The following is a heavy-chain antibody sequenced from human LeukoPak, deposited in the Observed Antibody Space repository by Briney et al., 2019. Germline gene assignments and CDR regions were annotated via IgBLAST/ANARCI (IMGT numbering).Heavy chain of an antibody. D-gene: IGHD3-3*01. Sequence: SETLSLTCTVSGSSISSYYWSWIRQPPGKGLEWIRYIYYSGSTNYNPSLKSRVTISVDTSKNQFSLKLSSVTAADTAVYYCARVVDFWSGFYYYYGMDVWGQGTTVTVSS. CDR1: GSSISSYY. V-gene: IGHV4-59*01. CDR2: IYYSGST. CDR3: ARVVDFWSGFYYYYGMDV. J-gene: IGHJ6*02.